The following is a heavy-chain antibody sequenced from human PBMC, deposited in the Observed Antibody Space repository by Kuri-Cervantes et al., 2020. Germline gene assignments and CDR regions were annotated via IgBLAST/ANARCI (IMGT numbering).Heavy chain of an antibody. CDR3: ARDVKGPGEDPIAATAPIDY. J-gene: IGHJ4*02. V-gene: IGHV1-3*02. CDR2: SNAGNGNT. CDR1: GYTFTSYA. Sequence: ASVKVSCKASGYTFTSYAMHWVRQAPGQRLEWMGWSNAGNGNTKYSQEFQGRVTITRDTSASTAYMELSSLRSEDMAVYYCARDVKGPGEDPIAATAPIDYWGQGTLVTVSS. D-gene: IGHD6-13*01.